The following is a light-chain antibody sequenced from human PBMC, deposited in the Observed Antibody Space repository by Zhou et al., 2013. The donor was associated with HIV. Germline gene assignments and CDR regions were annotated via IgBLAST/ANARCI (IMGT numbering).Light chain of an antibody. CDR1: QSVSSY. CDR2: YAS. CDR3: QQRTNWPLMYT. Sequence: EIVLTQSPATLSLSPGERATLSCRASQSVSSYLAWYQQKPGQAPRLLIYYASNRATGIPARFSGSGSGTDFTLTISSLEPEDFALYYCQQRTNWPLMYTFGQGTRLEIK. J-gene: IGKJ2*01. V-gene: IGKV3-11*01.